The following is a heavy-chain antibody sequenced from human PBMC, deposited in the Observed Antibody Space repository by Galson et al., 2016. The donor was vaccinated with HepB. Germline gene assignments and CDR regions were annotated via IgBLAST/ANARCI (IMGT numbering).Heavy chain of an antibody. V-gene: IGHV3-23*01. CDR1: GFTFTSYA. D-gene: IGHD2-21*02. CDR2: ITGRGGST. CDR3: AKESAIHCGGDCAAFDM. J-gene: IGHJ3*02. Sequence: SLRLSCAASGFTFTSYAINWVRQAPGKGLEWVSAITGRGGSTYYADSVKGRFTISRDNSKNTLYLQMNNLRAEDTAVYYCAKESAIHCGGDCAAFDMWGQGTMVSVSS.